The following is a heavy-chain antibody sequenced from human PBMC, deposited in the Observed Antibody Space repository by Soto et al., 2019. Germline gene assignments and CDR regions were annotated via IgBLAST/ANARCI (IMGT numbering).Heavy chain of an antibody. CDR1: GFTVSSNY. D-gene: IGHD6-13*01. CDR2: IYSDGTT. J-gene: IGHJ6*02. V-gene: IGHV3-53*01. Sequence: GGSLILSCAASGFTVSSNYMTWVRQAPGKGLEWVSVIYSDGTTYYADSVKGRFTISRDNSKNTLYLQMNSLRAEDTAVYYCARDRYSKSDYKYGMDVWGQGTTVTVSS. CDR3: ARDRYSKSDYKYGMDV.